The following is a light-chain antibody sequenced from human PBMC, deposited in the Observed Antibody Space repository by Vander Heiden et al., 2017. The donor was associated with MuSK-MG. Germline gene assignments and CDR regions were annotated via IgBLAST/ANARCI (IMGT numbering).Light chain of an antibody. J-gene: IGKJ3*01. V-gene: IGKV1-9*01. CDR2: AAS. Sequence: IQLTQSPSSLSASVRDRLTTPCRASQGTGSTLAWYQQKPGKAPKLLIYAASTLQSGVPSRFSGSGSGTDFTLTISSLESEDFAAYCCQQLSSYPFTFGHGTKVDIK. CDR3: QQLSSYPFT. CDR1: QGTGST.